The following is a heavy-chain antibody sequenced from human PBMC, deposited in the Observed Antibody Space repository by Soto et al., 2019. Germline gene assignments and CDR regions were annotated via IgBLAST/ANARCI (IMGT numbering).Heavy chain of an antibody. CDR2: IYHSGST. CDR1: GASVTSDDYY. V-gene: IGHV4-30-4*01. D-gene: IGHD3-22*01. CDR3: ARDPIFYYASSGYGGYYFDY. Sequence: LSLTCAASGASVTSDDYYWSWIRQPPGKGLEWIGYIYHSGSTYYNPSLKSRVSISIDTSQNQFSLKLTSLTAADTAVYYCARDPIFYYASSGYGGYYFDYWGQGSRVTVYS. J-gene: IGHJ4*02.